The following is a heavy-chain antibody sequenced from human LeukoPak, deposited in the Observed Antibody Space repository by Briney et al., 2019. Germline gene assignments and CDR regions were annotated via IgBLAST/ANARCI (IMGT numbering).Heavy chain of an antibody. CDR2: IPYDGSNK. D-gene: IGHD6-13*01. CDR1: GFTFSSYA. Sequence: GRTLRLSCAASGFTFSSYAMHWVRQAPGKGLEWVALIPYDGSNKYYADSVKGRFTVSRDNSKNTLYLQMNSLGAEDTAVYYCVRGAYSSSWLNFDYWGQGTLVTVSS. V-gene: IGHV3-30*04. CDR3: VRGAYSSSWLNFDY. J-gene: IGHJ4*02.